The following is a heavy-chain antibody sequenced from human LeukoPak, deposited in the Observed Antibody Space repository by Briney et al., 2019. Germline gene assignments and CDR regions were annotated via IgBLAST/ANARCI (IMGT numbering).Heavy chain of an antibody. J-gene: IGHJ4*02. CDR3: ARADYGPFDY. CDR2: IYHSGST. D-gene: IGHD4-17*01. Sequence: PSETLSLTCAVSGGSINSGGYSWSWIRQPPGKGLEWIGYIYHSGSTYYNPSLKGRVTISVDRSKNQFSLKLSSVTAADTAVYYCARADYGPFDYWGQGTLVTVSS. CDR1: GGSINSGGYS. V-gene: IGHV4-30-2*01.